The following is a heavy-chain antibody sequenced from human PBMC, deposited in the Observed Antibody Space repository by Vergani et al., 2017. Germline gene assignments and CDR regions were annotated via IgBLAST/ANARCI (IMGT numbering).Heavy chain of an antibody. J-gene: IGHJ4*02. CDR3: ARDIRPTRGAGTPYFDY. CDR1: GFTFIMHA. CDR2: ISSSSSYI. V-gene: IGHV3-21*01. Sequence: EVQLLESGGDLVQPGGSLRLSCAASGFTFIMHAMSWVRQAPGKGLEWVSSISSSSSYIYYADSVKGRFTISRDNAKNSLYLQMNSLRAEDTAVYYCARDIRPTRGAGTPYFDYWGQGTLVTVSS. D-gene: IGHD6-13*01.